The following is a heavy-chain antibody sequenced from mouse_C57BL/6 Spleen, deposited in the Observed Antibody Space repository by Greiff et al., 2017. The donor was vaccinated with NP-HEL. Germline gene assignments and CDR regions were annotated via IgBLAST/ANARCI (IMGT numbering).Heavy chain of an antibody. Sequence: VHVKQSGPELVKPGASVKISCKASGYSFTGYYMNWVKQSPEKSLEWIGEINPSTGGTTYNQKFKAKATLTVDKSSSTAYMQLKSLTSEDSAVYYCARSDYYGRRNAMDYWGQGTSVTVSS. CDR1: GYSFTGYY. CDR2: INPSTGGT. D-gene: IGHD1-1*01. CDR3: ARSDYYGRRNAMDY. V-gene: IGHV1-42*01. J-gene: IGHJ4*01.